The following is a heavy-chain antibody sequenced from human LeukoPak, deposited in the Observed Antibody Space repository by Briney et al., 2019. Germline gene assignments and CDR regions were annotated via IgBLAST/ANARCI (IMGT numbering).Heavy chain of an antibody. Sequence: GASVKVSCKASGYTFTGYYMHWVRQAPGQGLEWMGWINPNSGGTNYAQKFQGRVTMTRDTSISTAYMELSRLRSDDTAVYYCARGRYCSSTSCYAGGGVDWFDPWAREPWSPSPQ. D-gene: IGHD2-2*01. J-gene: IGHJ5*02. CDR3: ARGRYCSSTSCYAGGGVDWFDP. CDR1: GYTFTGYY. CDR2: INPNSGGT. V-gene: IGHV1-2*02.